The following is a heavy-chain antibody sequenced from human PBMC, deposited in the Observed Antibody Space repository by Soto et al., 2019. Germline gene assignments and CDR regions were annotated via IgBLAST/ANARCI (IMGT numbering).Heavy chain of an antibody. CDR3: ARGRRPAESSRPSLVDQAYYYYYYGMDV. D-gene: IGHD6-13*01. J-gene: IGHJ6*02. CDR2: IVPMFGTS. Sequence: QVQLVQSGAEVKKPGSSVKVSCKASGGTFSNHAISWVRQAPGQGLEWMGGIVPMFGTSNYAQKFQGRVTITADESTSTAYMELSSLRSEDTAVYYCARGRRPAESSRPSLVDQAYYYYYYGMDVWGQGTTVTVSS. CDR1: GGTFSNHA. V-gene: IGHV1-69*01.